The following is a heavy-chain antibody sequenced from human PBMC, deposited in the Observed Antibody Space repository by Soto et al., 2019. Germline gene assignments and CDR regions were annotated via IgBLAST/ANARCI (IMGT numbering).Heavy chain of an antibody. CDR1: GFTFSNYW. CDR2: VNSDGSST. Sequence: EVQLVESGGGLVQPGGSLRLSCAASGFTFSNYWMHWVRQAPGKGLVWVSRVNSDGSSTSYADSVKGRFTISRDNAKNTLALHMNSRRAEDTAVYYCARVAGVNGDYVQWFDAWGQGTLVTVSS. D-gene: IGHD4-17*01. J-gene: IGHJ5*02. V-gene: IGHV3-74*01. CDR3: ARVAGVNGDYVQWFDA.